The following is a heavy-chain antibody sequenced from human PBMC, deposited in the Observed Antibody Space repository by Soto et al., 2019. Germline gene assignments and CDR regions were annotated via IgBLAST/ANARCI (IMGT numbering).Heavy chain of an antibody. CDR3: ARPGNSSSWYWLDL. CDR1: DVSSCTRASY. V-gene: IGHV4-39*01. Sequence: LSDACTVSDVSSCTRASYRGLIRRPPNKGLEWIGSMHYSGSTFYNPSLKSRVTISIDTSKNQFSLKLTSVTAADTAVYYCARPGNSSSWYWLDLRGQGSLVTGSS. D-gene: IGHD6-13*01. J-gene: IGHJ5*02. CDR2: MHYSGST.